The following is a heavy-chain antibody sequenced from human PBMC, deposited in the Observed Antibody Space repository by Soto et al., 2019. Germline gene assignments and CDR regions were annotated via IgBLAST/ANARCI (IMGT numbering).Heavy chain of an antibody. CDR3: ARVSGIVVVPTAKDHHYYYMDV. D-gene: IGHD2-2*01. V-gene: IGHV4-31*03. J-gene: IGHJ6*03. CDR2: IYYTGST. Sequence: QVQLQESGPGLVKPSQTLSLTCTVSGGSISGGPYYWTWIRQHPGSGLEWIGYIYYTGSTYYNPSLKSRVSMSVDTSNHQLSLKLSSETAADTAVYFCARVSGIVVVPTAKDHHYYYMDVWGKGTTVTVAS. CDR1: GGSISGGPYY.